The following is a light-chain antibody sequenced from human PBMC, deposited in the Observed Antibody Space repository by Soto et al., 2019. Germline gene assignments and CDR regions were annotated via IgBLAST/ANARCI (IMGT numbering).Light chain of an antibody. J-gene: IGKJ2*01. V-gene: IGKV3-15*01. CDR1: QSVSSN. CDR2: DTS. Sequence: EIVMTQSPGTLSVSPGESATLSCRASQSVSSNLAWYQQKPGQAPRLLIYDTSTRATGVPARFSGSGSGTEFTLTISSLQSEDFAVYYCQQYNNWPLTFGRGTKLEIK. CDR3: QQYNNWPLT.